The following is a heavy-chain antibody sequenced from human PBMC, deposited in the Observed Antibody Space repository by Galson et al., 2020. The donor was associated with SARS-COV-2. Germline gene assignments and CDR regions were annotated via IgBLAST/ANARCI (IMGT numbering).Heavy chain of an antibody. J-gene: IGHJ4*02. Sequence: GESLKISCAASGFTFSSYAINWVRQTPGKGLEWVSAISASGGSTYFADFVKGRFTISRDNSKNTVYLQMNSLRAEDTAVYYCAKVAIVGATRDYFDYWGPGSLVTVSS. D-gene: IGHD1-26*01. V-gene: IGHV3-23*01. CDR1: GFTFSSYA. CDR3: AKVAIVGATRDYFDY. CDR2: ISASGGST.